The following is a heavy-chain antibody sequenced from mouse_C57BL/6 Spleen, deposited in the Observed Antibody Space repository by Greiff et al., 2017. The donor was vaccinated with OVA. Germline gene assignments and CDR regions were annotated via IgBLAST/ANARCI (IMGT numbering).Heavy chain of an antibody. CDR1: GYTFTDYE. V-gene: IGHV1-15*01. Sequence: QVQLKESGAELVRPGASVTLSCKASGYTFTDYEMHWVKQTPVHGLEWIGAIDPETGGTAYNQKFKGKAILTAAKSSSTAYMELRSLTSEDSAVYYCTRWDDGYYDWYFDVWGTGTTVTVSS. CDR2: IDPETGGT. D-gene: IGHD2-3*01. CDR3: TRWDDGYYDWYFDV. J-gene: IGHJ1*03.